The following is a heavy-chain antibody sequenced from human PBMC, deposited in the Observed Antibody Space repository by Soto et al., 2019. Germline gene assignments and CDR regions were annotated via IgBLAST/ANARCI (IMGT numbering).Heavy chain of an antibody. Sequence: TLSLTCAVSGGSISSGGYSWSWIRQPPGKGLEWIGYIYHSGSTYYNPSLKSRVTISVDTSKNQFSLKLSSVTAADTAVYYCATLPPRIEVTVLPIPTWGQGTLSPSPQ. D-gene: IGHD2-15*01. V-gene: IGHV4-30-2*01. CDR3: ATLPPRIEVTVLPIPT. CDR1: GGSISSGGYS. CDR2: IYHSGST. J-gene: IGHJ5*02.